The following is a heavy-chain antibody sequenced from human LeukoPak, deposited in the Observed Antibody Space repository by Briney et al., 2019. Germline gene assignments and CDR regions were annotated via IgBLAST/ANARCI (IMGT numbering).Heavy chain of an antibody. D-gene: IGHD2-21*01. CDR3: AKDRAEIPHY. CDR2: ISASCGST. CDR1: GFTFSSYA. V-gene: IGHV3-23*01. J-gene: IGHJ4*02. Sequence: PGGSLRLSCAASGFTFSSYAMSGVRQARGKGLEGVSLISASCGSTYYADSVKGRFTISRDNSKNTLYLQMSSLRAEDTAVYYCAKDRAEIPHYWGQGTLVTVSS.